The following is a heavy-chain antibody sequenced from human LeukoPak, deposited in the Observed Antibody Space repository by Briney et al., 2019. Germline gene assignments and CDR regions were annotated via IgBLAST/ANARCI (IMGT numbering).Heavy chain of an antibody. CDR2: IYSSGST. Sequence: SETLSLTCSVSGDSISSDYWSWFRQAPGKGLEWIGYIYSSGSTKYNPSLKSRLTLSVDTSKNQFSLKLTLVAAADTAVHYCARLSRVKDAFDIWGQGTVVTVSS. CDR1: GDSISSDY. CDR3: ARLSRVKDAFDI. J-gene: IGHJ3*02. D-gene: IGHD2/OR15-2a*01. V-gene: IGHV4-59*01.